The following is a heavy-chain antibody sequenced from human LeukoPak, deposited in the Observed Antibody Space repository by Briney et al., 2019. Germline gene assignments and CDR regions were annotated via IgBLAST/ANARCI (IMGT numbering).Heavy chain of an antibody. V-gene: IGHV3-53*01. D-gene: IGHD2-21*02. CDR3: ARDCGSDCSQAFDI. J-gene: IGHJ3*02. Sequence: PGGSLRLSCAASGFTVSSNYMSWVRQAPGKGLEWVSVIYSGGSTYYADSVKGRFTISRDSSKNTLYLQMNSLRVEDTAVYYCARDCGSDCSQAFDIWGQGTMVTVSS. CDR1: GFTVSSNY. CDR2: IYSGGST.